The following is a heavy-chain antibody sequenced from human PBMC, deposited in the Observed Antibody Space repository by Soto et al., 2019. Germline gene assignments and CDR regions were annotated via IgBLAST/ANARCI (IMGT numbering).Heavy chain of an antibody. J-gene: IGHJ5*02. D-gene: IGHD3-10*01. V-gene: IGHV4-31*03. CDR3: ASSMVRGVTCFDP. CDR1: GGSISGGGYY. CDR2: IYYSGST. Sequence: QVQLQESGPGLVKPSQTLSLICTVSGGSISGGGYYWSWIRQHPGTGLEWIGNIYYSGSTSYNPSLKSRGAISVDTSKNHFSLRLSSVTAADTAVYYCASSMVRGVTCFDPWGQGTLVTVSS.